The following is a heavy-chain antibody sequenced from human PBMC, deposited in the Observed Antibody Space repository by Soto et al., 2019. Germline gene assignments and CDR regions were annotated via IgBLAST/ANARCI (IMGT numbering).Heavy chain of an antibody. CDR1: GFTFSNAW. J-gene: IGHJ4*02. Sequence: GGSLRLSCAASGFTFSNAWMNWVRQAPGKGLEWVGRIKSKNDGGTTDYAEPVKGRFTISRDDSKNTLYLQMNSLKTEDTAVYYCTTGIAVAGSQSDYWGQGTLVTVAS. V-gene: IGHV3-15*07. CDR3: TTGIAVAGSQSDY. CDR2: IKSKNDGGTT. D-gene: IGHD6-19*01.